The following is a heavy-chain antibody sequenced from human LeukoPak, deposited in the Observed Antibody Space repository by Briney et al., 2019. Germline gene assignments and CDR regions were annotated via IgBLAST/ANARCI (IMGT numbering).Heavy chain of an antibody. CDR2: INHSGST. V-gene: IGHV4-34*01. Sequence: SETLSLTCAVYGGSFSGYYWSWIRQPPGKGLEWIGEINHSGSTNYNPYLKSRVTISVDTSKNQFSLKLSSVTAADTAVYYCARPKRRLPCFDYWGQGTLVTVSS. D-gene: IGHD4-11*01. J-gene: IGHJ4*02. CDR1: GGSFSGYY. CDR3: ARPKRRLPCFDY.